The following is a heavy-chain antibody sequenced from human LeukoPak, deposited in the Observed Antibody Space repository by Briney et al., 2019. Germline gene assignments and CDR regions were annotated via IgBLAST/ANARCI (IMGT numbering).Heavy chain of an antibody. CDR1: GGSISDSSYY. CDR3: ARLSYGIYGNFFFDQ. J-gene: IGHJ4*02. V-gene: IGHV4-39*01. D-gene: IGHD4-17*01. CDR2: INYSGNT. Sequence: SETLSFTCAVSGGSISDSSYYWGWIRQPPGKGLEWFGTINYSGNTYHNPSLKSRVTLSVDASKNQFSLMVTSVTAADTAVYYCARLSYGIYGNFFFDQWGQGTLVAVSS.